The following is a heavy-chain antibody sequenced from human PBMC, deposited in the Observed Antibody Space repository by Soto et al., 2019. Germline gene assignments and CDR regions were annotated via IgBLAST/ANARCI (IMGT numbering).Heavy chain of an antibody. CDR1: GFTFSNYA. Sequence: GGSLRLSCAASGFTFSNYAINWVRQAPGKGLEWVSSISSSSSYIFYADSVKGRFTISRDNSKNSLYLQMNSLRAEDTAVYYCARGDTYYYYGMDVWGQGATVTVSS. J-gene: IGHJ6*02. CDR2: ISSSSSYI. V-gene: IGHV3-21*01. CDR3: ARGDTYYYYGMDV.